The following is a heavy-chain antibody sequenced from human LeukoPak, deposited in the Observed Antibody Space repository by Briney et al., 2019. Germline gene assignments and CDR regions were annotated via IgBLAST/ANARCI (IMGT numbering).Heavy chain of an antibody. V-gene: IGHV4-39*07. D-gene: IGHD3-10*01. CDR3: ARSDGYGLVGI. J-gene: IGHJ3*02. Sequence: SETLSLTCIVSGGSISSSSYYWGWIRQPPGKGLEWIGSIFYSGSTYYNPSLKSRVTISVDTSKNQFSLKLSSVTAADTAVYYCARSDGYGLVGIWGQGTMVTVSS. CDR1: GGSISSSSYY. CDR2: IFYSGST.